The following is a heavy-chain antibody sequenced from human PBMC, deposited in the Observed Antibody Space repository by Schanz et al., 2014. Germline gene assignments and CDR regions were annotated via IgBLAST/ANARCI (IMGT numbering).Heavy chain of an antibody. J-gene: IGHJ4*02. Sequence: QVQLLQSGAEVKKPGASVKVSCKASGYTFTRYYIHWVRQAPGQGLEWMGIITPSGGSTNYAQKLQGRVTMTRDTSTSTVYMELSSLRSEDTAVYYCARSGSSNWYFFDYGGQGTLVTVSS. V-gene: IGHV1-46*01. CDR3: ARSGSSNWYFFDY. CDR1: GYTFTRYY. D-gene: IGHD6-13*01. CDR2: ITPSGGST.